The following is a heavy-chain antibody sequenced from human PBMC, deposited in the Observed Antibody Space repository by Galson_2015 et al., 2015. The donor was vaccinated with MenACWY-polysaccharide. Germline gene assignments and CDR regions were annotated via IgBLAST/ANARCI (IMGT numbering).Heavy chain of an antibody. V-gene: IGHV3-33*06. CDR2: IWYDGRSK. CDR3: AKSYYDDAGSYGLDF. J-gene: IGHJ6*02. Sequence: SLRLSCAASGFAFSDYVIHWVRQAPGRGLEWVAAIWYDGRSKYSEESVKGRFTISGDNSQNTLYLQMNSLRVEDTAVYYCAKSYYDDAGSYGLDFWGQGTTVTVSS. D-gene: IGHD3-3*01. CDR1: GFAFSDYV.